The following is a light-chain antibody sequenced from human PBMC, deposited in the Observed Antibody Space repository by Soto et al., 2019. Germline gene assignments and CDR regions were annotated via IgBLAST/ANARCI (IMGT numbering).Light chain of an antibody. CDR3: SSYKSSSTLPYV. CDR2: DVN. Sequence: QSALTQPASVSGSPGQSITISCTGTSSDVGGYNLVSWYQQYPDKAPKLMIFDVNTRPPGVSNLFSGSKSGNTASLTISGLQAEDEADYYCSSYKSSSTLPYVFGTGTKVTVL. V-gene: IGLV2-14*01. J-gene: IGLJ1*01. CDR1: SSDVGGYNL.